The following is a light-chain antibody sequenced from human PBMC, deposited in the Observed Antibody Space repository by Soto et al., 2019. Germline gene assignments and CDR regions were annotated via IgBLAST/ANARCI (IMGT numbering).Light chain of an antibody. CDR3: QHYGRSAYT. J-gene: IGKJ2*01. V-gene: IGKV3-20*01. Sequence: EIVLTQSPGTLSLSPGERATLSCRASQSVSSNYLAWYQQKPGQAPRLLIYGASSRATGIPDRFSGSGSGTDFPLTISRLEPEDFAVYYCQHYGRSAYTFGQGTTREIK. CDR2: GAS. CDR1: QSVSSNY.